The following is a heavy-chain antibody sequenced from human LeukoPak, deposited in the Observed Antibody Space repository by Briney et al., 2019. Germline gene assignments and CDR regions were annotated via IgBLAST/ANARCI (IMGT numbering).Heavy chain of an antibody. Sequence: SETLSLTSAVYGGSFTGYYWSWSRQPPGKGLEGSGEINHSRGTNNNPSLKRRVTISVDTSKNQFSLKLSSVTAADTAVYYCARGPYYYGSGSYSGRRSSWFDPWGQGTLVTVSS. D-gene: IGHD3-10*01. CDR1: GGSFTGYY. CDR2: INHSRGT. CDR3: ARGPYYYGSGSYSGRRSSWFDP. J-gene: IGHJ5*02. V-gene: IGHV4-34*01.